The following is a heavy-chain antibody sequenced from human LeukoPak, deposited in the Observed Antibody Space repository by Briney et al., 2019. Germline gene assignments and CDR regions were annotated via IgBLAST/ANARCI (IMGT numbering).Heavy chain of an antibody. Sequence: GGSLRLSCAASGFTFSDYYMTWIRQAPGKGLEWVSSISLSGNSIYYADSVKGRFTISRDNAKNSLYLQMNSLRAEDTAVYYCARNPDIVVVVAATNFDYWGQGTLVTVSS. CDR1: GFTFSDYY. CDR3: ARNPDIVVVVAATNFDY. J-gene: IGHJ4*02. CDR2: ISLSGNSI. D-gene: IGHD2-15*01. V-gene: IGHV3-11*04.